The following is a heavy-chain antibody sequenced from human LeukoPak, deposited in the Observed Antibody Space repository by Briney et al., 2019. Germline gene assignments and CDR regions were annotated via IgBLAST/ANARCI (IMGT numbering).Heavy chain of an antibody. CDR2: IYSDANT. J-gene: IGHJ4*02. V-gene: IGHV3-53*01. CDR1: GFIVSSKY. CDR3: ARLGPYYFDS. D-gene: IGHD3-16*01. Sequence: GGSLRLSCAASGFIVSSKYMSWVRQAPGKGLEWVSVIYSDANTYYADSVQGRFTISRDTSRNTLYLQMNSLRAEDTAVYYCARLGPYYFDSWGQGTLVIVSS.